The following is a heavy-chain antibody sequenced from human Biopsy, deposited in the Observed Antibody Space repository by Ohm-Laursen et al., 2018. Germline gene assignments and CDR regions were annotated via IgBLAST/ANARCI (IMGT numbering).Heavy chain of an antibody. CDR1: GFSLSARGMC. CDR3: ARTPILIVSAGLVYRHRRHLQGMDV. Sequence: TQTLTLTCSFSGFSLSARGMCVSWIRQAPGKALEWLARVDWDDYKDYSASLQTKLSISKDTSNDQVVLTVNNVAPADTATYYCARTPILIVSAGLVYRHRRHLQGMDVWGQGIAVTAS. J-gene: IGHJ6*02. V-gene: IGHV2-70*11. CDR2: VDWDDYK. D-gene: IGHD6-13*01.